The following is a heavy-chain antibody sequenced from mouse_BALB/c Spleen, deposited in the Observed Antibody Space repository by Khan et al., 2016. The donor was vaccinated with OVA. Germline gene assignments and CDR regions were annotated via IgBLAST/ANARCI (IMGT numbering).Heavy chain of an antibody. CDR1: DFSLSTYG. CDR2: IWSGGST. V-gene: IGHV2-4-1*01. CDR3: TRVYYRYDRYFDV. D-gene: IGHD2-14*01. J-gene: IGHJ1*01. Sequence: QVQLKESGPGLVQPPQSLSITCTVTDFSLSTYGIHWVRQSPGKGLEWLGVIWSGGSTDYNAAFISRLSISKDNSKTQVFFKMNSLQTDDTAIYYCTRVYYRYDRYFDVWGARTTVTVAS.